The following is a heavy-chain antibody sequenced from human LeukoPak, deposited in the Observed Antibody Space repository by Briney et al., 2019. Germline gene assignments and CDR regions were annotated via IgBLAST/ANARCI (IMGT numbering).Heavy chain of an antibody. CDR1: GFTFSNYA. J-gene: IGHJ6*02. CDR2: IRGSGGSI. CDR3: AKDPNSSVFRYYYYGMDV. Sequence: GGSLRLSCAASGFTFSNYAMSWVRQAPGKGPEWVSVIRGSGGSIYYADSVKGRFTISRDNSKNTLFLQMNSLTAEDTAVYYCAKDPNSSVFRYYYYGMDVWGQGTTVTVSS. D-gene: IGHD3-22*01. V-gene: IGHV3-23*01.